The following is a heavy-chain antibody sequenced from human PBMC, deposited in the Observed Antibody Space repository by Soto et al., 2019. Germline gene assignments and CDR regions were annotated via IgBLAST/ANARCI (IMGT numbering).Heavy chain of an antibody. CDR2: TRNKANSYTT. J-gene: IGHJ6*03. D-gene: IGHD3-10*01. CDR3: ARDTADFGEHCCYYYMDV. V-gene: IGHV3-72*01. Sequence: GGSLRLSCAASGFTFSDHYMDWVRQAPGKGLEWVGRTRNKANSYTTEYAASVKGRFTISRDDSKNSLYLQMNSLKTEDTAVYYCARDTADFGEHCCYYYMDVWGKGTTVTVSS. CDR1: GFTFSDHY.